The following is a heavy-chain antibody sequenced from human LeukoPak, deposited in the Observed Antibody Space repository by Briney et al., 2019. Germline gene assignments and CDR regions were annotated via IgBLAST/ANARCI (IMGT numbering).Heavy chain of an antibody. CDR3: ASVPLYGDYLV. V-gene: IGHV4-39*07. Sequence: SETLSLTCTVSGGSISSSSYYWGWIRQPPGKGLEWIGSIYHSGSTYYNPSLKSRVTISVDTSKNQFSLKLSSLTAADTAVYYCASVPLYGDYLVWGQGTLVTVSS. CDR1: GGSISSSSYY. CDR2: IYHSGST. J-gene: IGHJ4*02. D-gene: IGHD4-17*01.